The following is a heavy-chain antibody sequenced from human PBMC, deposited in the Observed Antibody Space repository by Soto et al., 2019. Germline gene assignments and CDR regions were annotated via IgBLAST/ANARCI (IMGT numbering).Heavy chain of an antibody. V-gene: IGHV3-21*01. Sequence: GGSLRLSCAASGFTFSCYSMNWVRQAPGKGLEWVSSISSSSSYIYYADSVKGRFTISRDNAKNSLYLQMNSLRAEDTAVYYCARVNYYDSSGYYNSFDYWGQGTLVTVSS. CDR3: ARVNYYDSSGYYNSFDY. J-gene: IGHJ4*02. D-gene: IGHD3-22*01. CDR2: ISSSSSYI. CDR1: GFTFSCYS.